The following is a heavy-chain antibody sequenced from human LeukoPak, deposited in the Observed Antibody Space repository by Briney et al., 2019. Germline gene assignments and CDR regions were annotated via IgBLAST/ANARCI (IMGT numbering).Heavy chain of an antibody. CDR3: ARASIYDFWSNYYFDF. V-gene: IGHV4-61*02. CDR1: GGSISSGSYY. D-gene: IGHD3-3*01. J-gene: IGHJ4*02. Sequence: PSQTLSLTCTVSGGSISSGSYYWSWIRQPAGKGLEWVGRIYTSGSTNYSPSLKSRVTISIDTSKNQLSLKLSSVTAADTAVYYCARASIYDFWSNYYFDFWGQGTLVTVSS. CDR2: IYTSGST.